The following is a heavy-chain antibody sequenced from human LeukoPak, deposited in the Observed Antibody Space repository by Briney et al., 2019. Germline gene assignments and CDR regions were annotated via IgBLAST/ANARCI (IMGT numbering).Heavy chain of an antibody. CDR1: GFTFSSYA. Sequence: GGSLRLSCAASGFTFSSYAMSWVRQAPGKGLEWVSAISGSGGSTYYADSVKGRFTVSRDNSKNTLYLQMNSLRAEDTAVYYCAKTIVSGGWYLDYWGQGTLVTVSS. D-gene: IGHD3-10*01. V-gene: IGHV3-23*01. J-gene: IGHJ4*02. CDR3: AKTIVSGGWYLDY. CDR2: ISGSGGST.